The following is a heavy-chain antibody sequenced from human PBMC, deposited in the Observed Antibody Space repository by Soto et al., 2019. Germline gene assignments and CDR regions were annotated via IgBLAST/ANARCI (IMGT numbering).Heavy chain of an antibody. CDR1: GFTFSSYA. J-gene: IGHJ6*02. D-gene: IGHD3-3*01. CDR2: ISGSGGST. V-gene: IGHV3-23*01. Sequence: GGSLRLSCAASGFTFSSYAMSWVRQAPGKGLEWVSAISGSGGSTYYADSVKGRFTISRDNSKNTLYLQMNSLRAEDTAVYHCAKVGRDFWSGQHMDVWGQGTTVTVSS. CDR3: AKVGRDFWSGQHMDV.